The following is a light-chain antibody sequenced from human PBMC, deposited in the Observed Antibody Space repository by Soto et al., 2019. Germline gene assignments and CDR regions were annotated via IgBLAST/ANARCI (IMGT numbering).Light chain of an antibody. V-gene: IGKV1-39*01. CDR2: AAS. CDR1: QSISSY. Sequence: DIQMTQSPSSLSASVGDRVTITCRASQSISSYLNWYQQKPGKAPKLLIYAASSLQSGVPSRFSGSESATDFTLTISSLQPEDFATYYCQQTYSTPPTFGQGAKVEIK. J-gene: IGKJ1*01. CDR3: QQTYSTPPT.